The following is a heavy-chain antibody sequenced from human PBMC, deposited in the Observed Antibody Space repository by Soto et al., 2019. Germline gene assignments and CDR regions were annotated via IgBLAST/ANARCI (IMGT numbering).Heavy chain of an antibody. CDR2: ISGSGGST. J-gene: IGHJ4*02. CDR3: AKDDRIAAAGTFDY. Sequence: LRLSCAASGFTFSSYAMSWVRQAPGKGLEWVSAISGSGGSTYYADSVKGRFTISRDNSKNTLYLQVNSLRAEDTAVYYCAKDDRIAAAGTFDYWGQGTLVTVSS. V-gene: IGHV3-23*01. D-gene: IGHD6-13*01. CDR1: GFTFSSYA.